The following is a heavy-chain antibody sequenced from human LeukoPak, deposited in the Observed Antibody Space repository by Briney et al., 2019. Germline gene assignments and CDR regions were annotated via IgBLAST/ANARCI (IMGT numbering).Heavy chain of an antibody. CDR3: AKDLYLYDYVWGSYQDY. Sequence: GGSLRLSCAASGFTFSSYAMSWVRQAPGKGLEWVSAISGSGGSTYYADSVKGRFTISRDNSKNTLCLQMNSLRAEDTAVYYCAKDLYLYDYVWGSYQDYWGQGTLVTVSS. D-gene: IGHD3-16*02. CDR2: ISGSGGST. CDR1: GFTFSSYA. J-gene: IGHJ4*02. V-gene: IGHV3-23*01.